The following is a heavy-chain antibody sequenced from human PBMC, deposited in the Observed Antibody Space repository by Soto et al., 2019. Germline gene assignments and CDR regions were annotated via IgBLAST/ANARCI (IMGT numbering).Heavy chain of an antibody. CDR3: ARSLYCSSTSCYRDRVDAFDI. V-gene: IGHV1-69*04. Sequence: SVKVSCKASGGTFSSYAISWVRQAPGQGLEWMGRIIPILGIANYAQKFQGRVTITADNSTSTAYMELSSLRSEDTAVYYCARSLYCSSTSCYRDRVDAFDIWGQGTMVTVSS. CDR2: IIPILGIA. D-gene: IGHD2-2*01. J-gene: IGHJ3*02. CDR1: GGTFSSYA.